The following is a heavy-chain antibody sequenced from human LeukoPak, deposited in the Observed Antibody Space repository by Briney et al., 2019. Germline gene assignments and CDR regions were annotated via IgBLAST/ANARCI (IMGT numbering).Heavy chain of an antibody. Sequence: GGSLRLSCAASGFTFSSYSMNWVRQAPGKGLEWVSLTNADGSTATYADSVKGRFTISRDNARNTLSLQMNSLTIEDTAVYYCVVVVEPPDSDGFDVWGQGTMITVSS. CDR3: VVVVEPPDSDGFDV. J-gene: IGHJ3*01. CDR1: GFTFSSYS. CDR2: TNADGSTA. V-gene: IGHV3-74*01. D-gene: IGHD1-14*01.